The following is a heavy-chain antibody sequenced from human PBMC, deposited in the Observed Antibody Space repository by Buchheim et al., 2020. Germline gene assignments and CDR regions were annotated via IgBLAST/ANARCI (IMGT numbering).Heavy chain of an antibody. D-gene: IGHD2-15*01. Sequence: QVQLQESGPRLVKPSETLSLTCTVSGDSISPYYWSWIRQPPGKGLEWIGYIFQTDSTNYNPSLRSRVTMSVDRSKNQFSLNLSSVTAADTAVYFCARKRHVGGGDFDYWGHGIL. J-gene: IGHJ4*01. CDR1: GDSISPYY. CDR3: ARKRHVGGGDFDY. V-gene: IGHV4-59*01. CDR2: IFQTDST.